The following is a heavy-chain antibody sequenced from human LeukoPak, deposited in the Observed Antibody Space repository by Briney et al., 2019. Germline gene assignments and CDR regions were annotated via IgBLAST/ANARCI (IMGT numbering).Heavy chain of an antibody. CDR1: GFTFSSYA. CDR2: ISGSGGST. D-gene: IGHD3-9*01. J-gene: IGHJ3*02. Sequence: GGSLRLSCAASGFTFSSYAMSWVRQAPGKGLEWVSAISGSGGSTYYADSVKGRFTISRDNSKNTLYLQMDSLRAEDTAVYYCAKGSFFLTGYYKGAFNIWGQGTMVTVSS. V-gene: IGHV3-23*01. CDR3: AKGSFFLTGYYKGAFNI.